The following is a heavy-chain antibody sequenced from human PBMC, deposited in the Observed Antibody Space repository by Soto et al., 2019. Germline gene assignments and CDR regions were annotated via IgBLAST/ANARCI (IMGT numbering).Heavy chain of an antibody. CDR3: ARLSSSDLGGFDY. CDR1: GGTFSSYA. CDR2: IIPIFGTA. J-gene: IGHJ4*02. V-gene: IGHV1-69*13. Sequence: ASVKVPCKASGGTFSSYAISWVRQAPGQGLEWMGGIIPIFGTANYAQKFQGRVTITADESTSTAYMELSSLRSEDTAVYYCARLSSSDLGGFDYWGQGTLVTVSS. D-gene: IGHD2-2*01.